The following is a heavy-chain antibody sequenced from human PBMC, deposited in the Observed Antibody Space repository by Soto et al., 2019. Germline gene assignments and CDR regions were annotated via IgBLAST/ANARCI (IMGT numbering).Heavy chain of an antibody. CDR3: AKEENTTMTE. CDR2: ISYDGSKK. Sequence: QVQLVESGGGVVQPGRSLRLSCVASGFSFSYYGIHWVRQAPGKGLEWVAVISYDGSKKYYADFVKGRFTISRDNSKNTVFLQMNSLRAEDTAVYYCAKEENTTMTEWGQGTLLTVSS. D-gene: IGHD5-18*01. CDR1: GFSFSYYG. J-gene: IGHJ4*02. V-gene: IGHV3-30*18.